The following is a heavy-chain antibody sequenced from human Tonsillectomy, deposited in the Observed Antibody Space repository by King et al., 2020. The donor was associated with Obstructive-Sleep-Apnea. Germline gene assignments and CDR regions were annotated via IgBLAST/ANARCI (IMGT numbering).Heavy chain of an antibody. CDR1: GASIGSGGHY. CDR3: ARFGIAVAGFDY. V-gene: IGHV4-31*03. D-gene: IGHD6-19*01. Sequence: PLQESGPGLVKPSQTLSLTCTVSGASIGSGGHYWSWIRQHPGKGLECFGYIHHSGTTYYNPSLKSRLAISVDTSKNQFSLKLISVTAADTAVYYCARFGIAVAGFDYWGQGTLVTVSS. CDR2: IHHSGTT. J-gene: IGHJ4*02.